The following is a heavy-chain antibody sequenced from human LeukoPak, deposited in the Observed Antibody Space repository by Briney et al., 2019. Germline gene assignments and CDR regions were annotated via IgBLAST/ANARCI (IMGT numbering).Heavy chain of an antibody. J-gene: IGHJ4*02. CDR1: GDSVSSNSVA. CDR2: TYYRSKWSS. V-gene: IGHV6-1*01. CDR3: ASSSGYGGNVD. D-gene: IGHD4-23*01. Sequence: SQTLSLTCAISGDSVSSNSVAWNWLRQSPSRGLEWLGRTYYRSKWSSDYAVSMESRIIINSDTSKNQFSLQLNSVTPEDTAVYYCASSSGYGGNVDWGQGTLVTVSS.